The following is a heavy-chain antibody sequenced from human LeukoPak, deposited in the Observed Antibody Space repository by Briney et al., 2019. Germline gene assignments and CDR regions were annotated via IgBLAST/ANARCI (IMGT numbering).Heavy chain of an antibody. J-gene: IGHJ5*02. Sequence: SETLSLTCAVSGGPISSYYWSWIRQPAGKGLEWIGRIYSIGSTDYNPSLKSRVAMSVDTSKNQFSLKLSSVTAADTAMYYCARAPSDYYNNWFDPWGQGTLVTVSS. V-gene: IGHV4-4*07. CDR1: GGPISSYY. D-gene: IGHD3-22*01. CDR3: ARAPSDYYNNWFDP. CDR2: IYSIGST.